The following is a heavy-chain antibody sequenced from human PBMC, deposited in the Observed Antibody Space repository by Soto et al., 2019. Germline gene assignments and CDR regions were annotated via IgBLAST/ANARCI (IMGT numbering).Heavy chain of an antibody. CDR2: IRGGGYAT. D-gene: IGHD7-27*01. CDR3: VRKFLGSTRRPNYWYVDI. Sequence: EVQLLESGGGLVQPGGSLRLYCVGPGCTFIKYAMNWVRQAPGKGLEWVSSIRGGGYATFFADSVRGRFTISRENSENTVTLQMNSLGVDDTAVYYCVRKFLGSTRRPNYWYVDIWCRGTLVTVSS. J-gene: IGHJ2*01. V-gene: IGHV3-23*01. CDR1: GCTFIKYA.